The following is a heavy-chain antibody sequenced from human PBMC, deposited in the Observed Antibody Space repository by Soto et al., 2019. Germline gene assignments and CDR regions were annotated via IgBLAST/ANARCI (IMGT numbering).Heavy chain of an antibody. CDR3: LTDDS. Sequence: PGGSLRLSCAASGLTVSNAWMHWVRQAPGKGLEWVGRIKSKSDGGTTDYAAPVKGRFSISRDEFENTVILQMNSLKTEDTAVYYCLTDDSWGQGTLVTVSS. CDR2: IKSKSDGGTT. V-gene: IGHV3-15*07. CDR1: GLTVSNAW. J-gene: IGHJ4*02.